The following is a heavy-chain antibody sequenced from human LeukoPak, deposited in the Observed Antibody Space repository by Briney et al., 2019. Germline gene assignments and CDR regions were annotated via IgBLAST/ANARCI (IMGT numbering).Heavy chain of an antibody. J-gene: IGHJ3*02. V-gene: IGHV5-51*01. D-gene: IGHD3-22*01. CDR3: ARAAPFYDSSGYYYPDAFDI. Sequence: GESLKISCKGSGYSFTSYRIGWVGQMPGKGLEWMGIIYPGDSDTRYSPSFQGQVTISADKSISTAYLQWSSLKASDTAMYYCARAAPFYDSSGYYYPDAFDIWGQGTMVTVSS. CDR1: GYSFTSYR. CDR2: IYPGDSDT.